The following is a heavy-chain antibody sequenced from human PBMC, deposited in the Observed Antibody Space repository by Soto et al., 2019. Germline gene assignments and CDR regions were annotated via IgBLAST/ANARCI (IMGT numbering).Heavy chain of an antibody. Sequence: QVQLVQCGAEVKKPGASVKVSCKASGYTFTSYAMHWVRQAAEQRLEWMGWINAGNGTTKYSQKFQGRVTITRDTSARTAYLELISLRSEDTAVYYCARGYSWSYWGDYWGQGTLVIVSS. CDR1: GYTFTSYA. J-gene: IGHJ4*02. D-gene: IGHD1-26*01. CDR3: ARGYSWSYWGDY. CDR2: INAGNGTT. V-gene: IGHV1-3*01.